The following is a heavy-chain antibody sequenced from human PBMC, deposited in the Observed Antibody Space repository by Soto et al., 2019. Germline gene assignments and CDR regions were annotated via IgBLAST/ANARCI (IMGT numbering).Heavy chain of an antibody. J-gene: IGHJ5*02. CDR2: IYWDDDK. D-gene: IGHD5-18*01. Sequence: QITLKESGPTLVKPTQTLTLTCTFSGFSLSTSGVGVGWIRQPPGKALEWLALIYWDDDKRYSPSLKSRLTITKDTSKNQVVLTMTNRDPVDTATYYCAHRGYSYGSRWFDPWGQGTLVTVSS. CDR1: GFSLSTSGVG. CDR3: AHRGYSYGSRWFDP. V-gene: IGHV2-5*02.